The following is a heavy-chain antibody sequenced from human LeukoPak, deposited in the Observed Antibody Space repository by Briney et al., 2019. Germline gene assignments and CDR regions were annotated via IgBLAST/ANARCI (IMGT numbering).Heavy chain of an antibody. CDR1: GGSISTYH. J-gene: IGHJ4*02. CDR2: MQSTGNS. V-gene: IGHV4-59*01. D-gene: IGHD5-18*01. CDR3: ARDKQHSYGRYFDH. Sequence: NPSETLSLTCTVSGGSISTYHWSWIRKSPGKGLEWIGYMQSTGNSNYNPSLKSRVTMSVDMSGNQIVLNLSSVTAADTAVYFCARDKQHSYGRYFDHWGQGTLVTVSS.